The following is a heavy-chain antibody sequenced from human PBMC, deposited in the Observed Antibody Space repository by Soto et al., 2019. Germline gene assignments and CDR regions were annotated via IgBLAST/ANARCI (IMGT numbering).Heavy chain of an antibody. CDR1: GGSISSYY. CDR3: AGDQGYYYSGTDV. V-gene: IGHV4-4*07. Sequence: LSLTCTVSGGSISSYYWGWIRQPAGKGLEWIGRIYTSGSTHYNPSLKSRVTLSVDTSKNQFSLKLTSVTAADTAVYFCAGDQGYYYSGTDVWGQGTTVTVSS. CDR2: IYTSGST. J-gene: IGHJ6*02.